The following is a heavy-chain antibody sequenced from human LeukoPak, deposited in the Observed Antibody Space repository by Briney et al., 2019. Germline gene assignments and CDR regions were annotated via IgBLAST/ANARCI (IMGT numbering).Heavy chain of an antibody. J-gene: IGHJ4*02. CDR2: IYSGGST. CDR3: AKTQLYGSGTIDY. CDR1: AFSVGSNY. V-gene: IGHV3-66*02. D-gene: IGHD3-10*01. Sequence: RSGGSLRLSCAASAFSVGSNYMTWVRQAPGKGLEWVSLIYSGGSTYYADSVKGRFTISRDNSKNTLYLQMNSLRAEDTARYYCAKTQLYGSGTIDYWGQGTLVTVSP.